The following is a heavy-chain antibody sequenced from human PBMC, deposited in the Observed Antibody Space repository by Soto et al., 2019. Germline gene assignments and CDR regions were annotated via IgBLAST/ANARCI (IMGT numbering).Heavy chain of an antibody. CDR1: AHTCSGYY. V-gene: IGHV1-2*02. Sequence: ASVKVSCEASAHTCSGYYVRWVRQARRQGVEWMGWVNSNSGGTDYAQKFQGRGSMTRDTSPSRVHREPRSLRRDDTALFFCARATYNWNHDYWGQGTQVTVS. D-gene: IGHD1-20*01. CDR2: VNSNSGGT. J-gene: IGHJ4*02. CDR3: ARATYNWNHDY.